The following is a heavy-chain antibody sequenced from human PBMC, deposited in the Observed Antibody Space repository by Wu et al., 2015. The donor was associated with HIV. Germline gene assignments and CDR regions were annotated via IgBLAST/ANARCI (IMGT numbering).Heavy chain of an antibody. D-gene: IGHD3-3*01. CDR3: ARDRERFLEWPSFFDY. CDR1: GYTFTGYY. V-gene: IGHV1-2*02. CDR2: INPNSGGT. J-gene: IGHJ4*02. Sequence: QVQLVQSGAEVKKPGASVKVSCKASGYTFTGYYMHWVRQAPGQGLEWMGWINPNSGGTNYAQKFQGRVTMTRDTSISTAYMELSRLRSDDTAVYYCARDRERFLEWPSFFDYWGQGTLVTVSS.